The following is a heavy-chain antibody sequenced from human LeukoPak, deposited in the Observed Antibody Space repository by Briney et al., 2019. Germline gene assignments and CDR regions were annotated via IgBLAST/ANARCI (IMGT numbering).Heavy chain of an antibody. Sequence: WVRQAPGKGLEWVGRIKSKTDGGTTDYAAPVKGRFTISRDDSKTTLYLQMNSLKTEDTAVYYCTTQPSGIDFWGQGILVTVSS. CDR2: IKSKTDGGTT. J-gene: IGHJ4*02. CDR3: TTQPSGIDF. D-gene: IGHD2-2*01. V-gene: IGHV3-15*07.